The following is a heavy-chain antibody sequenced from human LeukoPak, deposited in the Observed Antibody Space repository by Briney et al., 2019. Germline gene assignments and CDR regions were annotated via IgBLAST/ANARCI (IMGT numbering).Heavy chain of an antibody. CDR2: ISSSGSTI. CDR3: ARDYRFGELSRFDY. Sequence: NTGGSLRLSCAASGFTFSDYYMSWIRQAPGKGLEWVSYISSSGSTIYYADSVEGRFTISRDNAKNSLYLQMNSLRAEDTAVYYCARDYRFGELSRFDYWGQGTLVTVSS. J-gene: IGHJ4*02. V-gene: IGHV3-11*01. D-gene: IGHD3-10*01. CDR1: GFTFSDYY.